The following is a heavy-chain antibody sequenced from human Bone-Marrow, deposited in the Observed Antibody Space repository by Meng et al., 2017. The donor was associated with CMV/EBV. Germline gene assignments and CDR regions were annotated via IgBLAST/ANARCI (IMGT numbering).Heavy chain of an antibody. Sequence: ASVKGSCKASGYTFSNYDIIWVRQASGQGLEWVGWMNPNRGNTAYAQKFQGRVNMTRDTSTSIAYMELSSLRSGDTAVYYCARGQVQCSTINCHDYRFSGMDVWGQGTTVTVSS. D-gene: IGHD2/OR15-2a*01. CDR2: MNPNRGNT. V-gene: IGHV1-8*01. CDR1: GYTFSNYD. CDR3: ARGQVQCSTINCHDYRFSGMDV. J-gene: IGHJ6*02.